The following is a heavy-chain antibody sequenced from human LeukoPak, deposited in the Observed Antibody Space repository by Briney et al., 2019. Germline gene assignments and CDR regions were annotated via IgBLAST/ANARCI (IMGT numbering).Heavy chain of an antibody. J-gene: IGHJ3*02. V-gene: IGHV4-39*01. CDR2: MYNSGSI. Sequence: PSETLSLTCTVSGGSISSSTHYWGWIRQSPGKGLEWIGSMYNSGSISYNPSLRSRVTITVDTSKNQFSLNFNSVTAADTALYLCARNETSGYFDIWGQGTMVTVSS. CDR3: ARNETSGYFDI. D-gene: IGHD3-22*01. CDR1: GGSISSSTHY.